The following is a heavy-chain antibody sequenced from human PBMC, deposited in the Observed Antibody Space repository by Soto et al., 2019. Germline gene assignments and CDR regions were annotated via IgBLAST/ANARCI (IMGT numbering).Heavy chain of an antibody. J-gene: IGHJ6*02. CDR3: AGETHWGGYYYYYYGMDV. CDR1: GFTFSSYE. V-gene: IGHV3-48*03. D-gene: IGHD7-27*01. Sequence: GGSLRLSCAASGFTFSSYEMNWVRQAPGKGLEWVSYISSSGSTIYYADSVKGRFTISRDNAKNSLYPQMNSLRADDMAVYYCAGETHWGGYYYYYYGMDVWGQGTTVTVSS. CDR2: ISSSGSTI.